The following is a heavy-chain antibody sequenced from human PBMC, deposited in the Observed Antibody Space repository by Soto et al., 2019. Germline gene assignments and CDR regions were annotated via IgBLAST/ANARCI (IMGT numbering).Heavy chain of an antibody. CDR3: ARDTHAEGVDV. Sequence: SETLSLTCTVSGGSISGGGYYWSWIRQHPGKGLEWIGYIYCRGTAYYNPSLRSRVTISVDTSKNQFSLKLTSVIAADTAVYYCARDTHAEGVDVWGQGTTVTVSS. V-gene: IGHV4-31*03. CDR2: IYCRGTA. J-gene: IGHJ6*02. D-gene: IGHD2-2*01. CDR1: GGSISGGGYY.